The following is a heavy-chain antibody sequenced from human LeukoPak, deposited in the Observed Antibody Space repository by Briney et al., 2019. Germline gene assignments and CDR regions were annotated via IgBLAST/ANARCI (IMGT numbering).Heavy chain of an antibody. Sequence: GASVKVSCKASGYTFTGYYMHWVRQAPGQGLEWMGWINPNSGGTNYAQKFQGRVTMTRDTSISTAYMELSRLRSDDTAVYYCARDRYCGGDCYGNNWFDPWGQGTLVTVSS. D-gene: IGHD2-21*01. J-gene: IGHJ5*02. CDR2: INPNSGGT. V-gene: IGHV1-2*02. CDR3: ARDRYCGGDCYGNNWFDP. CDR1: GYTFTGYY.